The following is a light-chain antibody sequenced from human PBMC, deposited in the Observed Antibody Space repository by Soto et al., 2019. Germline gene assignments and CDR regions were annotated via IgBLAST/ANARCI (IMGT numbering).Light chain of an antibody. V-gene: IGKV3-20*01. CDR1: QTVRSNY. CDR2: GAS. Sequence: EIVLTQSPGTLSLSPGEGGTVSCRASQTVRSNYLAWYQQKPGQAPRLLIYGASSRATGTPDRFSGSGFGTQFTLTISRLEPEDFAIYYCQQYGSSPLTFGGGTKVDIK. CDR3: QQYGSSPLT. J-gene: IGKJ4*01.